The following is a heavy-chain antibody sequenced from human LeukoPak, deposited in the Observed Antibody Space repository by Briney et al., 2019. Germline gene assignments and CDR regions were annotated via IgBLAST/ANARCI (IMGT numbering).Heavy chain of an antibody. J-gene: IGHJ4*02. V-gene: IGHV4-59*01. CDR3: ARYKGFRTSGGPFDL. CDR2: MSHSGST. CDR1: GGSISTNY. Sequence: SETLSLVCSVSGGSISTNYWTWVRQPPGKGLEWIGFMSHSGSTKYNPSLESRVSFSLDESNNEFSLNLESVTAADTALYFCARYKGFRTSGGPFDLWGQGTLVTASS. D-gene: IGHD2-8*01.